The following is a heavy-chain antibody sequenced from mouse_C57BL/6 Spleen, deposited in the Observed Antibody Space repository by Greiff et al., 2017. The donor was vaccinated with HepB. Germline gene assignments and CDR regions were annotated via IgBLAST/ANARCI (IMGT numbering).Heavy chain of an antibody. CDR1: GFTFSDYG. CDR3: ARDEDWYFDV. J-gene: IGHJ1*03. CDR2: ISSGSSTI. Sequence: DVMLVESGGGLVKPGGSLKLSCAASGFTFSDYGMHWVRQAPEKGLEWVAYISSGSSTIYYADTVKGRFTISRDNAKNTLFLQMTSLRSEDTAMYYCARDEDWYFDVWGTGTTVTVSS. V-gene: IGHV5-17*01.